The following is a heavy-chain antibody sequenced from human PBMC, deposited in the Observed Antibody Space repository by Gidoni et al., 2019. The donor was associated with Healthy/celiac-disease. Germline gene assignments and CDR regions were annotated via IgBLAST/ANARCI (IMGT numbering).Heavy chain of an antibody. CDR2: IIPSFGTA. J-gene: IGHJ4*02. V-gene: IGHV1-69*01. Sequence: QVQLVQSGAAGKKPGTPVKVSCKASGRTFSRYAISRVRQAPGQGLGWRGGIIPSFGTANYAQKFQGRVTITADESTSTAYMELSSLRSEDTAVYYCARGGIPGVRLGELSDYWGQGTLVTVSS. D-gene: IGHD3-16*01. CDR3: ARGGIPGVRLGELSDY. CDR1: GRTFSRYA.